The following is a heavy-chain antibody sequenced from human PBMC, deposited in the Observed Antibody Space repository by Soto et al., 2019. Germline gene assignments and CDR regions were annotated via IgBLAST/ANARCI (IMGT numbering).Heavy chain of an antibody. CDR3: ATYRRTEEEGFTLDS. CDR1: GDSIKHYY. Sequence: SETLSLTCTVSGDSIKHYYWSWIRQPPGKRLEWIGYIYYTGSTTYNPSLESRVTMSVDTSKNQFSLKLSSVNAADTAVYYCATYRRTEEEGFTLDSWGRGTLVTVSS. CDR2: IYYTGST. V-gene: IGHV4-59*01. J-gene: IGHJ4*02. D-gene: IGHD1-1*01.